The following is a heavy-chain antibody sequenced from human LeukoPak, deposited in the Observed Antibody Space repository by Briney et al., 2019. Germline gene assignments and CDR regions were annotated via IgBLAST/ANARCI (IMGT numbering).Heavy chain of an antibody. CDR2: IYSGGGT. Sequence: GGSLRLSCAASGFTVSSNYMSWVRQAPGKGLELGSIIYSGGGTYYADSVNGRFTISRDNSKNTLYLQMNSLRAEDTAVYYCARDSGYSGYDFDYWGQGTLVTVSS. V-gene: IGHV3-66*02. D-gene: IGHD5-12*01. J-gene: IGHJ4*02. CDR3: ARDSGYSGYDFDY. CDR1: GFTVSSNY.